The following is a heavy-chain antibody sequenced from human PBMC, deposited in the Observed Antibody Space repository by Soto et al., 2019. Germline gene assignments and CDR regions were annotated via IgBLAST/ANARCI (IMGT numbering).Heavy chain of an antibody. CDR3: ARDSYGTQVDS. J-gene: IGHJ4*02. D-gene: IGHD5-18*01. Sequence: QVQLQQWGAGLLKPSETLSLTCAVYGGSFSGYYWSWIRQPPGKGLEWIGEINHSGSTNYNPSLKSRVTRSVDKAKNQFSLKLSYVTAADTAVYYCARDSYGTQVDSLGQGTLGTVSS. CDR2: INHSGST. V-gene: IGHV4-34*01. CDR1: GGSFSGYY.